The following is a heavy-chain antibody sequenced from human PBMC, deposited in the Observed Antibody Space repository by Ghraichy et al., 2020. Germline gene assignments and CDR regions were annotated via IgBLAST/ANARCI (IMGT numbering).Heavy chain of an antibody. CDR2: ISNSGGSI. CDR3: AKSKPEGGDDY. D-gene: IGHD2-21*02. Sequence: LSLTCAASGFTFSSYTMSWVRQAPGKGLEWVSAISNSGGSIYYADSVKGRFTISRDNSKNTLYLQMNSLRAEDTAVYYCAKSKPEGGDDYWGQGTVVTVSS. J-gene: IGHJ4*02. CDR1: GFTFSSYT. V-gene: IGHV3-23*01.